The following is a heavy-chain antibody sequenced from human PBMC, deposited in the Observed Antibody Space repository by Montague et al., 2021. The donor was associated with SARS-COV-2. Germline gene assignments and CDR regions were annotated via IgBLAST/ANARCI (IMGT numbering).Heavy chain of an antibody. CDR1: GGSFSGYY. CDR3: ARARQDVVVPALGRRAYYYYYDMDV. CDR2: TNHSGST. V-gene: IGHV4-34*01. J-gene: IGHJ6*03. D-gene: IGHD2-2*01. Sequence: SETLSLTCAVYGGSFSGYYWSWIRPPPGKGLEWIGETNHSGSTNYNPSLKSRATISVDTSKNQFSLKLSSVTAADTAVYYCARARQDVVVPALGRRAYYYYYDMDVWGKGTTVTVSS.